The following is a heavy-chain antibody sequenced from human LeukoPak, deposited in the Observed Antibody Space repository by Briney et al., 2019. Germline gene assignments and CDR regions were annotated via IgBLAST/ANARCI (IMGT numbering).Heavy chain of an antibody. Sequence: SETLSLTCAVYGGSFSGYYWSWIRQPPGKGLEWIGEINHSGSTNYNPSLKSRVTISVDTSKNQFSLKLSSVTAADTAVYYCARGYCCSTSCRDYYYYYMDVWGKGTTVTVSS. J-gene: IGHJ6*03. CDR2: INHSGST. V-gene: IGHV4-34*01. CDR1: GGSFSGYY. D-gene: IGHD2-2*01. CDR3: ARGYCCSTSCRDYYYYYMDV.